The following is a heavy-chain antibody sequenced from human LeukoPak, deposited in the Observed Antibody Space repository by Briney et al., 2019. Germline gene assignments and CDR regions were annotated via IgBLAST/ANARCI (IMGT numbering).Heavy chain of an antibody. Sequence: SETLSLTCAVYGGSFSGYYWSWIRQPPGKGLEWIGEINHSGSTNYNPSLKSRVTISVDTSKNQFSLKLGSVTAADTAVYYCASSRVVRGVIDYWGQGTLVTVSS. V-gene: IGHV4-34*01. D-gene: IGHD3-10*01. J-gene: IGHJ4*02. CDR2: INHSGST. CDR3: ASSRVVRGVIDY. CDR1: GGSFSGYY.